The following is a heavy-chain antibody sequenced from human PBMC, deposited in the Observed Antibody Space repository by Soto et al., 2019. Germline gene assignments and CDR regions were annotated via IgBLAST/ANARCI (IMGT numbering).Heavy chain of an antibody. CDR1: GYTFSDYY. J-gene: IGHJ4*02. Sequence: ASVKVSCKASGYTFSDYYIHWVRQAPGQGLEWMGWINPNSGGTKYAPKFQGGVTMTGDTSITTAYMELSRLRSGDTAVYYCAREPATAKPEGVDFWGQGTLVTAPQ. V-gene: IGHV1-2*02. CDR2: INPNSGGT. D-gene: IGHD1-1*01. CDR3: AREPATAKPEGVDF.